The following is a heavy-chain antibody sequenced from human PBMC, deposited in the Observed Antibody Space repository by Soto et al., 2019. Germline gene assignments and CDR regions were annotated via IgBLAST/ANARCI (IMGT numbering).Heavy chain of an antibody. CDR2: INDRGSI. D-gene: IGHD3-9*01. J-gene: IGHJ2*01. Sequence: QVQLQQWGAGPLRPLETLSLTCGVSGGSFSGYSWAWIRQSPGKGLEWIGEINDRGSINYNPSLKSRVSISVDTSKNHYSLTLRSVTAADTAVYYCARESHDILTGPPWVWYFDLWGRGTLVTVSS. CDR1: GGSFSGYS. CDR3: ARESHDILTGPPWVWYFDL. V-gene: IGHV4-34*01.